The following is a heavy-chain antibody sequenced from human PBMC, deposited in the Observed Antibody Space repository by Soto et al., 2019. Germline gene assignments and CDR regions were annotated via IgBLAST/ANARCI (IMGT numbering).Heavy chain of an antibody. CDR2: FIPLFGTA. V-gene: IGHV1-69*01. Sequence: QLQLVQSWSEVKKPGSSVKVSCKASGGTFSSYASSWVRQAPGQGLEWMGGFIPLFGTANYAQKFQCRVTITEDEATSTAYMGRCSLRSEDTVVYYCAAGAYYYDSSGYSLLAYWGQGTLVTVSS. D-gene: IGHD3-22*01. CDR1: GGTFSSYA. J-gene: IGHJ4*02. CDR3: AAGAYYYDSSGYSLLAY.